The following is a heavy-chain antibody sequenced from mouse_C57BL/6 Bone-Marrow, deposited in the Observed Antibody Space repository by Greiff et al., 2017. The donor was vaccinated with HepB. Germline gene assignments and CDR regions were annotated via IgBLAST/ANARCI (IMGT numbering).Heavy chain of an antibody. CDR1: GYTFTSYW. V-gene: IGHV1-75*01. Sequence: VQLQQPGAELVKPGASVKVSCKASGYTFTSYWMHWVKQRPGQGLEWIGWIFPGSGSTYYNEKFKGKATLTVDKSSSTAYMLLSSLTSEDSAVYFCARGDYYGSRDYWGQGTTLTVSS. CDR2: IFPGSGST. CDR3: ARGDYYGSRDY. J-gene: IGHJ2*01. D-gene: IGHD1-1*01.